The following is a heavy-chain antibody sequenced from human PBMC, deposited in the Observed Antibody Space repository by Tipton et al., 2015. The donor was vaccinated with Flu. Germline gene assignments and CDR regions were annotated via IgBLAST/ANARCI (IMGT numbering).Heavy chain of an antibody. V-gene: IGHV4-59*01. J-gene: IGHJ4*02. CDR3: AGVGLLTHRLY. D-gene: IGHD3-9*01. CDR1: GDSISTYY. Sequence: TLSLTCTVSGDSISTYYWSWLRQPPGKGLEWIGSIYHSGSTNYKPSLKSRVTMSVATSKSQFSLKLNSVTAADTAMYYCAGVGLLTHRLYWGQGTLITVSS. CDR2: IYHSGST.